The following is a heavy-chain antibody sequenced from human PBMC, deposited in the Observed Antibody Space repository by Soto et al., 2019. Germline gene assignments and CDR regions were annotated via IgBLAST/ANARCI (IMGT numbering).Heavy chain of an antibody. V-gene: IGHV3-74*02. J-gene: IGHJ6*03. Sequence: EVQLVESGGGLVQPGGSLRLSCAASGFTFSNYWMYWVRQAPGKGLEWVSRINSDGSVSSYADSVKGGLTISRDNAKNTLYLQMDSLRAEDTAVYYCARGDCVGGTCYSLAGSFYYYMDVWGKGTTVTVFS. CDR2: INSDGSVS. CDR3: ARGDCVGGTCYSLAGSFYYYMDV. D-gene: IGHD2-15*01. CDR1: GFTFSNYW.